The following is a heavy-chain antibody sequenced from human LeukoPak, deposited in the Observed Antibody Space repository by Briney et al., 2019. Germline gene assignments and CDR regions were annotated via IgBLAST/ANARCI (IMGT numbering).Heavy chain of an antibody. V-gene: IGHV4-59*08. CDR1: GGSISSYY. J-gene: IGHJ3*02. CDR3: ARLTEYAFDI. Sequence: SETLSLTCTVSGGSISSYYWSWIRQPPGKGLEWIGYIYYSGSTNYNPSLKSRVTISVDTSKNQFSLKLSSVTAADTAVYYCARLTEYAFDIWGQGTMVTVSS. CDR2: IYYSGST. D-gene: IGHD1-20*01.